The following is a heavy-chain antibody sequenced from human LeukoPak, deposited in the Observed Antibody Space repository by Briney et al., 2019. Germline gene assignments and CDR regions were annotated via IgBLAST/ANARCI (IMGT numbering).Heavy chain of an antibody. J-gene: IGHJ4*02. V-gene: IGHV3-48*02. CDR3: AVTFHGEWLFRKFFDY. D-gene: IGHD6-19*01. Sequence: GGSLRLSCAASGFTFSSYSMNWVRQAPGKGMEWLSYISSTSGTIYYADSVRGRFTISRDNAKNSLCLQMNSLRDEDTAVYYCAVTFHGEWLFRKFFDYWGQGTLVTVSS. CDR2: ISSTSGTI. CDR1: GFTFSSYS.